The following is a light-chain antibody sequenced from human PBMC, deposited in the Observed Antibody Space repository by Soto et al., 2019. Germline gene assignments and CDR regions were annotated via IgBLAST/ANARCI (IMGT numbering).Light chain of an antibody. CDR2: KAS. J-gene: IGKJ1*01. Sequence: DIQMIQSPSTLSASVGDTVTITCRASQSISSWLAWYQQKPGKAPKVLIYKASSLESGVPSRFSGSGSGTEFTLTISSLQPDDSATYYCQQYQSLWTFGQGTKVEIK. CDR1: QSISSW. V-gene: IGKV1-5*03. CDR3: QQYQSLWT.